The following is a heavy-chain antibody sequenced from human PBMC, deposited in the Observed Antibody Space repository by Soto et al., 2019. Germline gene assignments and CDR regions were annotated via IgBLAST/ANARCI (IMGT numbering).Heavy chain of an antibody. Sequence: GESLKISCKGSGYSFAGYWITWVRQKPGKGLGWMGQIDPSDSQTYYSPSFRGHITISATKSTTTVFLQWSSLRASDTAMYYCARQIYDSDTGPNFQYYFDSWGQGTPVTVSS. CDR3: ARQIYDSDTGPNFQYYFDS. CDR1: GYSFAGYW. J-gene: IGHJ4*02. V-gene: IGHV5-10-1*01. CDR2: IDPSDSQT. D-gene: IGHD3-22*01.